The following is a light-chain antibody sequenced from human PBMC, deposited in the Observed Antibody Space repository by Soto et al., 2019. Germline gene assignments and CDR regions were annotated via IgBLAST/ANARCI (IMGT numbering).Light chain of an antibody. CDR2: EVN. Sequence: QSALTQPPSASGSPGQSVTISCTGTSSDVGAYDYVCWYQQHPGKAPKLMIYEVNKRPSGVPDRFSGSKSGNTASLTVSGLQAGDEADYYCCSFAANANFVFGGGTKLTVL. CDR1: SSDVGAYDY. CDR3: CSFAANANFV. V-gene: IGLV2-8*01. J-gene: IGLJ3*02.